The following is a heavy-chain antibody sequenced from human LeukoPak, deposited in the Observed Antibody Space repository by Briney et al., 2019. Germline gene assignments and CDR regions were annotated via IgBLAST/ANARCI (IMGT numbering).Heavy chain of an antibody. CDR3: AHSEWLVKHLDY. CDR2: IYWDDDK. D-gene: IGHD6-19*01. Sequence: TLSLTCTVSGGSISSYYWSWIRQPPGKALEWLALIYWDDDKRYSPSLKSRLTITKDTSKNQVVLTMTNMDPVDTATYYCAHSEWLVKHLDYWGQGTLVTVSS. CDR1: GGSISSYYW. J-gene: IGHJ4*02. V-gene: IGHV2-5*08.